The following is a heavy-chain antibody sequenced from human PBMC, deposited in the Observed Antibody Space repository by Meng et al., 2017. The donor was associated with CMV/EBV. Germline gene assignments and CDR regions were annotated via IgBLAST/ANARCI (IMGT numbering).Heavy chain of an antibody. Sequence: GESLKISCAASGFTFSSYAMSWVRQAPGKGLEWVARIKFDGSEKQYVDSVKGRFTISRDNAKNSLYLQMNSLRAEDTAVYYCVRDGGYRYDSALRNHYFDYWGQGTLVTVSS. CDR3: VRDGGYRYDSALRNHYFDY. CDR2: IKFDGSEK. D-gene: IGHD5-18*01. J-gene: IGHJ4*02. CDR1: GFTFSSYA. V-gene: IGHV3-7*01.